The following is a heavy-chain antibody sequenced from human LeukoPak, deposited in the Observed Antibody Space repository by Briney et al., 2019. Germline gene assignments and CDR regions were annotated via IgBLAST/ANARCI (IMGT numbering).Heavy chain of an antibody. CDR1: GYTFTSYD. D-gene: IGHD3-10*01. CDR2: INPNSGGT. J-gene: IGHJ5*02. V-gene: IGHV1-2*06. Sequence: ASVKVSCKASGYTFTSYDINWVRQATGQGLEWMGRINPNSGGTNYAQKFQGRVTMTRDTSISTAYMELSRLRSDDTAVYYCARDRFYYGSGSYYRGLTWFDPWGQGTLVTVSS. CDR3: ARDRFYYGSGSYYRGLTWFDP.